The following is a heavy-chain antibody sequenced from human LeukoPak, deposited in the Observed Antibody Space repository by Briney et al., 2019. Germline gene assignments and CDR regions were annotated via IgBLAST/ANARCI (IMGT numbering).Heavy chain of an antibody. CDR3: AKGPIVGALGPGAFDI. CDR2: IRYDGSNK. V-gene: IGHV3-30*02. CDR1: GFTFSSYG. J-gene: IGHJ3*02. Sequence: GGSLRLSCAASGFTFSSYGMHWVRQAPGKGLEWVAFIRYDGSNKYYADSVKGRFTISRDNSKNTLYLQMNSLRAEDTAVYYCAKGPIVGALGPGAFDIWGQGTMVTVSS. D-gene: IGHD1-26*01.